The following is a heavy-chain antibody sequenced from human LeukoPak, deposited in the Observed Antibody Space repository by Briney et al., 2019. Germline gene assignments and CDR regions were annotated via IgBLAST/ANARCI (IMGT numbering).Heavy chain of an antibody. D-gene: IGHD4-11*01. J-gene: IGHJ6*03. Sequence: GASVKVSCKASGGTFSSYAISWVRQAPGQGLEWMGRIIPILGIANYAQKFQGRVTITADKSTSTAYMELSSLRSEDTAVYYCARDSPLTVTTTYYYYYMDVWGKGTTVTVSS. CDR1: GGTFSSYA. V-gene: IGHV1-69*04. CDR2: IIPILGIA. CDR3: ARDSPLTVTTTYYYYYMDV.